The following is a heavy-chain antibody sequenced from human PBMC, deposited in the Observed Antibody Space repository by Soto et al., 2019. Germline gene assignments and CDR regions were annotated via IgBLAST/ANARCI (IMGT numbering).Heavy chain of an antibody. Sequence: QVQLVQSGAEVRKPGASVKVSCKASGYSFTTYGISWVRQAPGQGLEWMGWISPYNGNTRYAQKAQGRVTMTTDTSTCTAYMELRSLRSDDTAVYYCARDEIVVVPATMDYYIMAVWGQGTTVTVSS. CDR1: GYSFTTYG. D-gene: IGHD2-2*01. V-gene: IGHV1-18*01. CDR3: ARDEIVVVPATMDYYIMAV. CDR2: ISPYNGNT. J-gene: IGHJ6*02.